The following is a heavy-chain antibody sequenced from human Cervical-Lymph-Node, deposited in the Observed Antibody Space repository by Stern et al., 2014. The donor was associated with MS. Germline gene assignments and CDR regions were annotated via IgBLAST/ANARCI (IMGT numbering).Heavy chain of an antibody. D-gene: IGHD4-17*01. V-gene: IGHV5-51*01. CDR2: IYHGDSDT. Sequence: EVQLVQSGAEVKKPGESLKISCKGSGYSFTANWIAWVRQMPGKGLEWMGIIYHGDSDTRHSPSFHGQVTISADKSISTAYLQWRSLKASDTAMYYCARDYGDYAFDYWGQGTLVTVSS. CDR3: ARDYGDYAFDY. CDR1: GYSFTANW. J-gene: IGHJ4*02.